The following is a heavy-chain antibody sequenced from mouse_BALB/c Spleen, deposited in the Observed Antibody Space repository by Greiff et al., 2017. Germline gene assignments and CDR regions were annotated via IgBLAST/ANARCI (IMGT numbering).Heavy chain of an antibody. V-gene: IGHV1-69*02. Sequence: QVQLQQPGAELVKPGAPVKLSCKASGYTFTSYWMNWVKQRPGRGLEWIGRIDPSDSETHYNQKFKDKATLTVDKSSSTAYIQLSSLTSEDSAVYYCARSRDGYYDYWGQGTTLTVSS. CDR2: IDPSDSET. D-gene: IGHD2-3*01. CDR1: GYTFTSYW. CDR3: ARSRDGYYDY. J-gene: IGHJ2*01.